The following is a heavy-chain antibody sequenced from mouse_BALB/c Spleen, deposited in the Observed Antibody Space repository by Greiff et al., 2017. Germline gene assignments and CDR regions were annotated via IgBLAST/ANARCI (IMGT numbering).Heavy chain of an antibody. D-gene: IGHD1-2*01. V-gene: IGHV2-9-2*01. J-gene: IGHJ2*01. CDR2: IWTGGGT. Sequence: QVQLKESGPCLVAPSQSLSITCTVSGFSLTSYDISWIRQPPGKGLEWLGVIWTGGGTNYNSAFMSRLSISKDNSKSQVFLKMNSLQTDDTAIYYCVRTTTAYYFDYWGQGTTLTVSS. CDR1: GFSLTSYD. CDR3: VRTTTAYYFDY.